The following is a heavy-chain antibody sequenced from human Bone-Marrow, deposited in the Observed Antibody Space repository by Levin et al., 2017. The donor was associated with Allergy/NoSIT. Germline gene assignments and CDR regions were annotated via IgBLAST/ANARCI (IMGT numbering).Heavy chain of an antibody. V-gene: IGHV3-30-3*01. Sequence: LSLTCAASGFTFSSYAMHWVRQAPGKGLEWVAVISYDGSNKYYADSVKGRFTISRDNSKNTLYLQMNSLRAEDTAVYYCARDWVGTAAAGTGPDYWGQGTLVTVSS. CDR1: GFTFSSYA. D-gene: IGHD6-13*01. CDR3: ARDWVGTAAAGTGPDY. CDR2: ISYDGSNK. J-gene: IGHJ4*02.